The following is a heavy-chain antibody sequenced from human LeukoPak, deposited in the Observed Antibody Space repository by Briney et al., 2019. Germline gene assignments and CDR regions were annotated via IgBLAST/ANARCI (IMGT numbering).Heavy chain of an antibody. J-gene: IGHJ5*02. D-gene: IGHD2-21*01. Sequence: ASVKVSCKASGYTFTDFGISWVRQAPGQGPEWMGWISAYNGDTSYAQQLQGRVTMTTDTSTSTAYMEVRSLRSDDTAVYYCARERIGFSRNWFDPWGQGTLVTVSS. V-gene: IGHV1-18*01. CDR2: ISAYNGDT. CDR1: GYTFTDFG. CDR3: ARERIGFSRNWFDP.